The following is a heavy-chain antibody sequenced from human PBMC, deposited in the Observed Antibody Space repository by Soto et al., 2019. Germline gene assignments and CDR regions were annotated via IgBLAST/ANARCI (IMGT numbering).Heavy chain of an antibody. CDR2: IYPGDSEI. CDR3: TTAITMIAQLTEYFHH. CDR1: GYSFTTYW. V-gene: IGHV5-51*01. J-gene: IGHJ1*01. Sequence: GESLKISCQASGYSFTTYWIAWVRQTPGRGLEWMGIIYPGDSEIKYSPSFDGQVTFSVDKSTSTAYLQWIGLKTEDTAVYYCTTAITMIAQLTEYFHHWGQGTLVTVSS. D-gene: IGHD3-22*01.